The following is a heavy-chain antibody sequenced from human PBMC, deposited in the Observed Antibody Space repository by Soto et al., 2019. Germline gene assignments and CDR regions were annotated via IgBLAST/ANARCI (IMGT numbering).Heavy chain of an antibody. Sequence: ESGPTLVNPTETLTLTCTVSGFSLSNAGLGVSWIRQPPGKALEWLARIDWDDDKYYSTSLKTRLTISKDTSKNQVVLTMTNMDPVDTATYYCARIAYSSSDYYGMDVWGQGTTVTVSS. CDR2: IDWDDDK. D-gene: IGHD6-6*01. V-gene: IGHV2-70*11. CDR3: ARIAYSSSDYYGMDV. CDR1: GFSLSNAGLG. J-gene: IGHJ6*02.